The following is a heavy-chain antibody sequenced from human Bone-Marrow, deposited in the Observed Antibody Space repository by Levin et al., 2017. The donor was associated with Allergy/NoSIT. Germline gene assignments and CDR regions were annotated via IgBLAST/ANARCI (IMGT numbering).Heavy chain of an antibody. CDR3: ARDSSGNDY. Sequence: TGGSLRLSCAASGFTFSGYWMSWVRQAPGKGLEWVANINLDGTEQYYVDSVKGRFTISRDNAKNSLYLQMNSLRDEDTAVYYCARDSSGNDYWGQGTLVTVSS. V-gene: IGHV3-7*04. J-gene: IGHJ4*02. CDR2: INLDGTEQ. CDR1: GFTFSGYW. D-gene: IGHD6-25*01.